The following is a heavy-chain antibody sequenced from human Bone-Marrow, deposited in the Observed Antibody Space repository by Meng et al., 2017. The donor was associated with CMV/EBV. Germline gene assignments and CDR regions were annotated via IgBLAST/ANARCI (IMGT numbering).Heavy chain of an antibody. J-gene: IGHJ3*02. D-gene: IGHD2-2*01. V-gene: IGHV1-2*02. CDR3: ARDRRYCSSTSCYWGDAFDI. CDR2: INPNSGGT. CDR1: GYTFTGYY. Sequence: ASVKVSCKASGYTFTGYYMHWVRQAPGQGLEWMGWINPNSGGTNYAQKFQGRVTMTRDTSISTAYMELSRLGSDDTAVYYCARDRRYCSSTSCYWGDAFDIWGQGTMVTVSS.